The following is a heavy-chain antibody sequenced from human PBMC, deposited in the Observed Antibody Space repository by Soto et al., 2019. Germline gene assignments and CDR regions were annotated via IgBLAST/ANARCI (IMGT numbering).Heavy chain of an antibody. V-gene: IGHV4-39*01. CDR1: GGSISSRSYY. CDR2: IFYSGST. CDR3: ARHTRTLSGNWYFDL. J-gene: IGHJ2*01. D-gene: IGHD2-15*01. Sequence: SETLSLTCTVSGGSISSRSYYWGWIRQPPGKGLEWIGSIFYSGSTYYNPSLKSRVTISVDTSKNQFSLKLSSVTAADTAVYYCARHTRTLSGNWYFDLWGRGTLVTVS.